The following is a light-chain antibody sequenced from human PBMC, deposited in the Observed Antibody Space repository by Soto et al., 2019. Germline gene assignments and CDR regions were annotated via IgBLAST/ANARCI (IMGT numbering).Light chain of an antibody. CDR1: QTISSW. CDR3: QHYISYSEA. J-gene: IGKJ1*01. CDR2: KAS. Sequence: DIQMTQSPSTLSGSVGDRVTITCRASQTISSWLAWYQQKPGKAPKILIYKASTLKSGVPSRFSGSGSGTEFPLTTSSLQPDDFATYYCQHYISYSEAFGQGTKVELK. V-gene: IGKV1-5*03.